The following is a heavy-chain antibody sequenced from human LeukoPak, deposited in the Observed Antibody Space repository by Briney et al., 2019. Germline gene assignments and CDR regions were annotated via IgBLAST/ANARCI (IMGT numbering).Heavy chain of an antibody. J-gene: IGHJ3*02. D-gene: IGHD1-1*01. CDR1: GGSISSYY. CDR3: ARELGNGAFDI. V-gene: IGHV4-59*12. Sequence: SETLSLTCTVSGGSISSYYWSWIRQPPGKGLEWIGYIYYSGSTNYNPSLKSRVTVSVNTSKNQFSLKLSSVTAADTAVYYCARELGNGAFDIWGQGTMVTVSS. CDR2: IYYSGST.